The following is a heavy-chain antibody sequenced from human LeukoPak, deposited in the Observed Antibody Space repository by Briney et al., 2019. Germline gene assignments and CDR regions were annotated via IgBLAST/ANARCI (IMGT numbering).Heavy chain of an antibody. D-gene: IGHD3-10*01. Sequence: PSETLSLTCAVYGGSFSGYYWSWIRQPPGKGLEWIGEINHSGSTNYNPSLKSRVTISVDTSKNQFSQKLSSVTAADTAVYYCARGRSYYYGSGSPMGYWGQGTLVTVSS. CDR2: INHSGST. CDR3: ARGRSYYYGSGSPMGY. CDR1: GGSFSGYY. J-gene: IGHJ4*02. V-gene: IGHV4-34*01.